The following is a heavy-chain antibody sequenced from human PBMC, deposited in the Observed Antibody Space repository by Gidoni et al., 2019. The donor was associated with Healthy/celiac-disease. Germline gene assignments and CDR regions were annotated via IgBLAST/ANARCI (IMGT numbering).Heavy chain of an antibody. D-gene: IGHD6-13*01. CDR2: IWYDGSNK. CDR1: GFTFSSYG. Sequence: QVQLVESGGGVVKPGRSLRLSCAASGFTFSSYGMHWVRQAPGKGLEWVAVIWYDGSNKYYADSVKGRFTISRDNSKNTLYLQMNSLRAEDTAVYYCARERQQLGHYYFDYWGQGTLVTVSS. CDR3: ARERQQLGHYYFDY. V-gene: IGHV3-33*08. J-gene: IGHJ4*02.